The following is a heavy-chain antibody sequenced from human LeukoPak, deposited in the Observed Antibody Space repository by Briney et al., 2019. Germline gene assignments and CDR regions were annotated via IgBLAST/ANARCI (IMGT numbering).Heavy chain of an antibody. CDR2: ISWNSGSI. CDR1: GFAFDDYA. Sequence: GGSLRLSCAASGFAFDDYAMHWVRQAPGKGLEWVSGISWNSGSIGYADSVKGRFTISRDNAKNSLYLQMNSLRAEDMALYYCAKEYYDFWSGYSVYWGQGTLVTVSS. V-gene: IGHV3-9*03. CDR3: AKEYYDFWSGYSVY. D-gene: IGHD3-3*01. J-gene: IGHJ4*02.